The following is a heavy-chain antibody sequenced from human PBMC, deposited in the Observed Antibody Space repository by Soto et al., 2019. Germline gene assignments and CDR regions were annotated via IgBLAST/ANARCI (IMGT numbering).Heavy chain of an antibody. CDR1: DVSFSGYY. CDR2: INYSGST. Sequence: QAQLQAWGAGLLRPSETLSLTCGVSDVSFSGYYWSWIRQPPGKGLELIGEINYSGSTKFNPSLKSRVTLSIDTSKDQFSLRLSSVTAADTAVYYCARTYDSNGYANEFDSWGQGILVTVTS. V-gene: IGHV4-34*01. J-gene: IGHJ4*02. CDR3: ARTYDSNGYANEFDS. D-gene: IGHD3-22*01.